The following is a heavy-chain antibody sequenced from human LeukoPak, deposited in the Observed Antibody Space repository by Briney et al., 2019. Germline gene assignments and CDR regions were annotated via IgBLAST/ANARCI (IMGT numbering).Heavy chain of an antibody. Sequence: ASVKVSCKASGYTFTTYYIHWVRQAPGQGLEWMGIINPTGGSTTYAQKFQGRVTMTRDTSTSTVFMELNSLRSEDTAVYYCALYRSPWYWGQGTLVTVPS. V-gene: IGHV1-46*01. CDR1: GYTFTTYY. CDR2: INPTGGST. CDR3: ALYRSPWY. D-gene: IGHD6-13*01. J-gene: IGHJ4*02.